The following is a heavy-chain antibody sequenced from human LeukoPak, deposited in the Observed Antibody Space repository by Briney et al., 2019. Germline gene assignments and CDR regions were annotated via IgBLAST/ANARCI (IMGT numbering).Heavy chain of an antibody. D-gene: IGHD3-3*01. CDR3: ARDPSPPEDFWSGYSNWFDP. Sequence: ASVKVSCKASGYTFTSYYMHWVRQAPGQGLEWMGIINPSGGSTSYAQKFQGRVTMTRDTSTSTVYMELSSLRSEDTAVYYCARDPSPPEDFWSGYSNWFDPWGQGTLVTVSS. J-gene: IGHJ5*02. CDR1: GYTFTSYY. V-gene: IGHV1-46*01. CDR2: INPSGGST.